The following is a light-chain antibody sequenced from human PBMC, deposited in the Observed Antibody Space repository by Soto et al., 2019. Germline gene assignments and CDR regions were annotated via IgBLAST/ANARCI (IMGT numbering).Light chain of an antibody. J-gene: IGLJ1*01. CDR1: SSDVGNYNY. CDR3: CSYAGSYTYV. CDR2: DVT. Sequence: QSALTQPRSVSGSPGQSVTISCTGTSSDVGNYNYVSWYQQHPGKAPKLMIYDVTRRPSGVPDRFSGSRSGNTASLTISVLQAEDEADYYCCSYAGSYTYVFGIGTKLTVL. V-gene: IGLV2-11*01.